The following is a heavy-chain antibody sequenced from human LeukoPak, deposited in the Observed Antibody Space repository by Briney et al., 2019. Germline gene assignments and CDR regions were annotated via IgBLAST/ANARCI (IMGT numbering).Heavy chain of an antibody. V-gene: IGHV3-23*01. CDR1: GFIFSRYA. J-gene: IGHJ5*02. D-gene: IGHD4-17*01. CDR2: IGGSGDGT. Sequence: GGSLRLSCAASGFIFSRYAMSWVRQAPGKGLEWVSSIGGSGDGTYYTDSVKGRFTISRDNSKNILYLQMNSLRAGDTAVYYCAKDDYGDYVRWFDPWGQGTLVTVSS. CDR3: AKDDYGDYVRWFDP.